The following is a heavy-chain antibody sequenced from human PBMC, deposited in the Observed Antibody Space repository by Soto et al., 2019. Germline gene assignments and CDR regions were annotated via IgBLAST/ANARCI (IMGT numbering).Heavy chain of an antibody. CDR1: GGSIGSYY. CDR3: ARDPGIAAAFTEWYYYYYGMYV. CDR2: IYYSGST. J-gene: IGHJ6*02. V-gene: IGHV4-59*01. Sequence: PSETLSLTCTVSGGSIGSYYWSWIRQPPGKGLEWIGYIYYSGSTNYNPSLKSRVTISVDTSKNQFSLKLSSVTAADTAVYYCARDPGIAAAFTEWYYYYYGMYVCGQGTTVIVSS. D-gene: IGHD6-13*01.